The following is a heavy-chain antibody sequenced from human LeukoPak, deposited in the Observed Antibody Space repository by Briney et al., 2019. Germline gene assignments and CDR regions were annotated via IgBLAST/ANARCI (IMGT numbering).Heavy chain of an antibody. J-gene: IGHJ4*02. Sequence: GGSLRLSCAASGFTFDSYGMHWVRQAPGKGLEWVANIKQDGSKKSYVDSVKGRFTISRDNAKNSLYLQMNSLRAEDTAIYYCTRVGYIDEGIDYWGQGTLVTVSS. CDR3: TRVGYIDEGIDY. V-gene: IGHV3-7*04. D-gene: IGHD5-24*01. CDR2: IKQDGSKK. CDR1: GFTFDSYG.